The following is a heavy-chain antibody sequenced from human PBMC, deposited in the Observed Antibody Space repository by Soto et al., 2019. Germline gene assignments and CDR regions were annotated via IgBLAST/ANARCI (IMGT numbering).Heavy chain of an antibody. J-gene: IGHJ4*02. CDR3: ARANEAEAGFSFDY. D-gene: IGHD6-13*01. V-gene: IGHV6-1*01. CDR1: GDSVSSNSVA. CDR2: THYRSKWYS. Sequence: PSQTLSLTCAISGDSVSSNSVAWNWIRQSPSRGLEWLGRTHYRSKWYSDYAVSVKSRITINPDTSKNQFSLQLISVTPEDTAVYYCARANEAEAGFSFDYWGQGALVTVSS.